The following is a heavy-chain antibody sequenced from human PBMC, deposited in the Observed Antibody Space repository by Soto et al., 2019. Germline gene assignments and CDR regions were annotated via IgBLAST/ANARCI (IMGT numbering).Heavy chain of an antibody. Sequence: QLQLQDSGPGLVKPSETLSLTCIVSSDSIRNANYFWAWVRQPPGKGLEWIGSIFYSGTAYYTPSFTSRAVISLATSTNQFSLRMSSVPAADTATYFCARQIAAAMGPCGGFDIWGPGTMVTTSS. J-gene: IGHJ3*02. D-gene: IGHD6-25*01. V-gene: IGHV4-39*01. CDR3: ARQIAAAMGPCGGFDI. CDR2: IFYSGTA. CDR1: SDSIRNANYF.